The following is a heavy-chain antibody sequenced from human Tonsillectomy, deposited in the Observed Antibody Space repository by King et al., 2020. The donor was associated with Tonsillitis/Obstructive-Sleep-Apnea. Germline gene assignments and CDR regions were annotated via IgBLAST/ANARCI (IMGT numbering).Heavy chain of an antibody. J-gene: IGHJ4*02. CDR1: GGSLSSNLYY. Sequence: VQLQESGPGLVKPSQTLSLTCTVSGGSLSSNLYYWSWIRQPPGKGLEWIGDISDSGSTYYNPSLKSRVTISLDTPKNQFSLKMRSVIAADTGVYYCARLTRLRESLSEEWGQGILVPSSP. V-gene: IGHV4-30-4*01. CDR2: ISDSGST. CDR3: ARLTRLRESLSEE. D-gene: IGHD4-17*01.